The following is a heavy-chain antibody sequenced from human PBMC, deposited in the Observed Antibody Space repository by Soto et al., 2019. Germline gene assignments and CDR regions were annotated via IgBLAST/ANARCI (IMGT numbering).Heavy chain of an antibody. CDR3: AMKRGYSYGSYYFDY. J-gene: IGHJ4*02. CDR1: GDSVSNSGYY. V-gene: IGHV4-39*01. CDR2: VSFSGSK. Sequence: PSETLSLTCTVSGDSVSNSGYYWGWIRQSPGKRLEWIGSVSFSGSKYYNPSLRSRVTFSVDTSKTLISLKLRSVTAADTAVYYCAMKRGYSYGSYYFDYWGQGTLVTVSS. D-gene: IGHD5-18*01.